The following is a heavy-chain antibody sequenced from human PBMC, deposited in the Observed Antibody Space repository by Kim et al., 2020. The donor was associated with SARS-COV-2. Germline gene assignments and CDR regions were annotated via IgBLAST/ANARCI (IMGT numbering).Heavy chain of an antibody. CDR1: GFTFSSYA. CDR3: AKSIWSGPHQYGMDV. V-gene: IGHV3-23*01. Sequence: GGSLRLSCAASGFTFSSYAMSWVRQAPGKGLEWVSAISGSGGSTYYADSVKGRFTISRDNSKNTLYLQMNSLRAEDTAVYYCAKSIWSGPHQYGMDVWGQGTTVTVSS. D-gene: IGHD3-3*01. J-gene: IGHJ6*02. CDR2: ISGSGGST.